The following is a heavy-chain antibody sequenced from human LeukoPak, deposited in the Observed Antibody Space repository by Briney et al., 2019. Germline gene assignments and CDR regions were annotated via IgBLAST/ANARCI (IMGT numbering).Heavy chain of an antibody. CDR1: GYTFTSYD. Sequence: ASVKVSCNASGYTFTSYDINWLRQTTGQGLEWMGWMNPNSGNTGYAQKFQSRVTMTSNTYISTAYMELSRLRSEATAVSFCARGSHYDSSGYSYYFDYWDQGTLITVSS. CDR3: ARGSHYDSSGYSYYFDY. CDR2: MNPNSGNT. V-gene: IGHV1-8*01. D-gene: IGHD3-22*01. J-gene: IGHJ4*02.